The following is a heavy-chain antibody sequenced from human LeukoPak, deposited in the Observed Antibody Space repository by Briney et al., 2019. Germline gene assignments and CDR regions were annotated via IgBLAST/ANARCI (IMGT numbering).Heavy chain of an antibody. J-gene: IGHJ4*02. CDR2: IYYSWST. Sequence: SETLSLTCTVSGGSISSYYWSWIRPPPGKGLEWMGYIYYSWSTNYNPSLKSRVTISVDTSKNQLSLKLSSVTAADTAVYYCARGSLHDYWGQGTLVTVSS. V-gene: IGHV4-59*01. CDR3: ARGSLHDY. CDR1: GGSISSYY.